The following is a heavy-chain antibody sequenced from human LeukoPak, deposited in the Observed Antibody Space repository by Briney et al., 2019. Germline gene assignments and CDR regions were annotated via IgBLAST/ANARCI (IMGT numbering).Heavy chain of an antibody. CDR1: GGSFSGYY. J-gene: IGHJ3*02. D-gene: IGHD6-6*01. Sequence: SETLSLTCAVYGGSFSGYYWIWIRQPPGKGLELIGEVNQSGGTNYNPSLKSRGTISVDTSKNQLSLKLTSVTAADTAVYYCARGGIAARLAIWGQGTMVTASS. CDR2: VNQSGGT. CDR3: ARGGIAARLAI. V-gene: IGHV4-34*01.